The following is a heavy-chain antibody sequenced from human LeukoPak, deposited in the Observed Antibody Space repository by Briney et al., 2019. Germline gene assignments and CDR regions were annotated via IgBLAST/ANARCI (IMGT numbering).Heavy chain of an antibody. CDR3: ARQLTYYYDSSGYYFFDY. CDR1: GGSISSSSYY. D-gene: IGHD3-22*01. J-gene: IGHJ4*02. Sequence: SETLSLTCTVSGGSISSSSYYWGWIRQPPGKGLEWIGSIYYSGSTYYNPSLKSRVTISVDTSKNQFSPKLSSVTAADTAVYYCARQLTYYYDSSGYYFFDYWGQGTLVTVSS. CDR2: IYYSGST. V-gene: IGHV4-39*01.